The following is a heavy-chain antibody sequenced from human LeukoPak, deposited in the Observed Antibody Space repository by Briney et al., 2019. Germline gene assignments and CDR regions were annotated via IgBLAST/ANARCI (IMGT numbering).Heavy chain of an antibody. CDR3: ASRSGSYLFFDY. Sequence: SETLSLTCTVSGGSISSYYWSWIRQPPGKGLEWIGDIYYSGSTNYNPSLKSRVTISVDTSKNQFSLKLSSVTAADTAVYYCASRSGSYLFFDYWGQGTLVTVSS. CDR1: GGSISSYY. J-gene: IGHJ4*02. D-gene: IGHD1-26*01. CDR2: IYYSGST. V-gene: IGHV4-59*01.